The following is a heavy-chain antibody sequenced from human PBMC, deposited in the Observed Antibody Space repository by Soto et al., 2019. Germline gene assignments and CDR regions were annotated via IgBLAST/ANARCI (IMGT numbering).Heavy chain of an antibody. CDR2: ISAYDGHT. V-gene: IGHV1-18*01. D-gene: IGHD6-19*01. J-gene: IGHJ4*02. CDR1: GYSLADYG. Sequence: QVQLVQSGAEVKKPGASVKVSCKASGYSLADYGMNWVRQAPGQGLEWLGWISAYDGHTKYAQKLQGRVTVPTDTSTNTAYMELRSLRSDDTAVYYCARLRALSGGWTYYFDFWGQGTLVTVSS. CDR3: ARLRALSGGWTYYFDF.